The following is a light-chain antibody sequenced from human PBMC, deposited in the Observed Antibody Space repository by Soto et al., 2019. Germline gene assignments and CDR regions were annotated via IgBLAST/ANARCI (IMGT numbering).Light chain of an antibody. CDR2: GNS. J-gene: IGLJ2*01. CDR3: QSYDSSLSGSG. CDR1: SSNIGAGYD. Sequence: QSVLTQPPSVSGAPGQRVTISCTGSSSNIGAGYDVHWYQQLPGTAPKLLIYGNSNRPSGVPDRFSGSKSGTSASLAITGLQAADVADYCCQSYDSSLSGSGFGGGTKLTVL. V-gene: IGLV1-40*01.